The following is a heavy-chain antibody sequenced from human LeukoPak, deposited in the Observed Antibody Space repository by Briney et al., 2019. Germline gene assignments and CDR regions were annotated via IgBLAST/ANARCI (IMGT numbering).Heavy chain of an antibody. CDR3: AKSFLEFEASEYYLDV. J-gene: IGHJ6*03. V-gene: IGHV3-33*03. D-gene: IGHD1-1*01. CDR2: VWYDESNI. Sequence: PGWSLRLSRLQSRLRLNTHGMQWVRQAPARGREWVGVVWYDESNIYYGDSVKGRFTISRDNSKHTLYLQMNSLRAEDTAVYYCAKSFLEFEASEYYLDVWGKGPTVTVSS. CDR1: RLRLNTHG.